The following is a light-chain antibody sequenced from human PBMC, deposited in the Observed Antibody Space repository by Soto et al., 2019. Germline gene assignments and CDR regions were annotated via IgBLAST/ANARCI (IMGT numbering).Light chain of an antibody. CDR3: SSYTSSSTLAV. CDR1: SSDVGGYNY. CDR2: DVN. Sequence: QSVLTQPASVSGSPGQSITISCTGTSSDVGGYNYVSWYQQDPGKAPKLMIYDVNNRPSGVSNRFSGSKSGNTASLTTSGLQAEDEAYYYCSSYTSSSTLAVFGGGTKLTVL. J-gene: IGLJ2*01. V-gene: IGLV2-14*01.